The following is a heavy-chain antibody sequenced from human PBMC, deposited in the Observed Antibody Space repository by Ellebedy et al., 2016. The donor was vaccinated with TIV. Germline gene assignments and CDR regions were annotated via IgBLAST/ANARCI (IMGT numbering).Heavy chain of an antibody. CDR2: ISGSGGST. J-gene: IGHJ4*02. CDR3: ANRAQDFGVVIHFDY. D-gene: IGHD3-3*01. V-gene: IGHV3-23*01. Sequence: GESLKISYAASGFTFSSYAMSWVRQAPGKGLEWVSAISGSGGSTYYADSVKGRFTISRDNSKNTLYLQMNSLRAEDTAVYYCANRAQDFGVVIHFDYWGQGTLVTVSS. CDR1: GFTFSSYA.